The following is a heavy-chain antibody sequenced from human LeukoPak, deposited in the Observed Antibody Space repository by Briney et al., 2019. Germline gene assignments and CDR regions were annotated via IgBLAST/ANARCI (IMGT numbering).Heavy chain of an antibody. CDR3: ARGVNSGYFDY. V-gene: IGHV4-59*01. Sequence: SETLSLTCTVSGGSISSYYWAWIRQPPGKGLEWIGYIYYSGSTNYNPSLKSRVTISVDTSKNQFSLKLTSVTAADTAVYYCARGVNSGYFDYCGQGTLVTVSS. CDR2: IYYSGST. CDR1: GGSISSYY. J-gene: IGHJ4*02. D-gene: IGHD1-26*01.